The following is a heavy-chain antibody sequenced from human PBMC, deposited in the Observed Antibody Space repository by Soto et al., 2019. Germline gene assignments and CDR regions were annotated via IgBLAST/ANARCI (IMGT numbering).Heavy chain of an antibody. J-gene: IGHJ6*02. Sequence: QVHLVQSGPEVKKPGSSVKVSCRASAGTFTNSIISWVRQARGQGLEWLGAIMPVSGAAIYAQIFKGRITITAAEAKRTVYMDLSSLRSDDTVVYYCAMEQWSHLSSLEHYTGLAVWGQGTPVTVSS. CDR3: AMEQWSHLSSLEHYTGLAV. D-gene: IGHD1-1*01. V-gene: IGHV1-69*01. CDR1: AGTFTNSI. CDR2: IMPVSGAA.